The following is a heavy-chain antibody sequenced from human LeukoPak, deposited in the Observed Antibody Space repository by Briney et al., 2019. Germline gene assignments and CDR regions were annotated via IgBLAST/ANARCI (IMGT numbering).Heavy chain of an antibody. CDR3: ARESHATFYFDY. V-gene: IGHV1-18*01. J-gene: IGHJ4*02. CDR1: GYNFTSYG. CDR2: ISAYNGNT. Sequence: GASVKVSCKASGYNFTSYGIRWVRQAPGQGLEWMGWISAYNGNTNYAQKLQGRVTMTTDTSTSTAYMELRSLRSDDTAVYYCARESHATFYFDYWGQGTLVTVSS.